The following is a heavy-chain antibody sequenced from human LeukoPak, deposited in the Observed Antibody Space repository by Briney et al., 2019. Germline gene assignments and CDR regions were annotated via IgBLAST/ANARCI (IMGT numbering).Heavy chain of an antibody. CDR3: ARDQEGFDY. Sequence: ASVKVSCKASGYTFTNNYLHWVRQAPGQGLEWMGMIYPRDGSTSYAQNFQGRVTVTRDTSTTTVHMELRGLRSEDTAVYYCARDQEGFDYWGQGIVVTVSS. CDR2: IYPRDGST. CDR1: GYTFTNNY. V-gene: IGHV1-46*01. J-gene: IGHJ4*02.